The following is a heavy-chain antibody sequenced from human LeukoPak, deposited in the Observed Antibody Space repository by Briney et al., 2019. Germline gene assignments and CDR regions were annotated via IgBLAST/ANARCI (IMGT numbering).Heavy chain of an antibody. CDR2: ISSSGSTI. CDR1: GFTFSSYE. Sequence: GGSLRLSCAASGFTFSSYEMNWVRQAPGKGLEWVSYISSSGSTIYYADSVKGRFTISRDNAKNSLYLQMNSLRAEGTAVYYCAREHSSMIVVVGPTGPIDYWGQGTLVTVSS. V-gene: IGHV3-48*03. J-gene: IGHJ4*02. CDR3: AREHSSMIVVVGPTGPIDY. D-gene: IGHD3-22*01.